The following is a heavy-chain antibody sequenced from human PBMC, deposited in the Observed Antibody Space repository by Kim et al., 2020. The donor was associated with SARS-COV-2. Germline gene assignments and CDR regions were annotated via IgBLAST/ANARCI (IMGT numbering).Heavy chain of an antibody. CDR1: GFTFSSYA. CDR2: IWYDGSNK. V-gene: IGHV3-33*06. CDR3: AKDRALAVAGTFIDY. D-gene: IGHD6-19*01. Sequence: GGSLRLSCAASGFTFSSYAMHWVRQAPGKGLEWVAVIWYDGSNKYYADSVKGRFTISRDNSKNTLYLQMNSLRAEDTAVYYCAKDRALAVAGTFIDYWGQGTLVTVSS. J-gene: IGHJ4*02.